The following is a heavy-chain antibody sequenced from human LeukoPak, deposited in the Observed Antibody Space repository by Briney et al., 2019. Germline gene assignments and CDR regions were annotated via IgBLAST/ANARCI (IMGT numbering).Heavy chain of an antibody. CDR3: ARDLDIVVVPAAYNWFDP. CDR1: GGTFSSYA. D-gene: IGHD2-2*03. J-gene: IGHJ5*02. Sequence: SVKVSCKAFGGTFSSYAISWVRQAPGQGLEWMGRIIPIFGIANYAQKFQGRVTITADKSTSTAYMELSSLRSEDTAVYYCARDLDIVVVPAAYNWFDPWGQGTLVTVSS. V-gene: IGHV1-69*04. CDR2: IIPIFGIA.